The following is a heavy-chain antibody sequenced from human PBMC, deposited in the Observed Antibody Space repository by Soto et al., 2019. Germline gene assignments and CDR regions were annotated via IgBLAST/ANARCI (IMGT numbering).Heavy chain of an antibody. D-gene: IGHD6-19*01. J-gene: IGHJ6*02. CDR2: IYPGDSDT. CDR3: ARVRAVAGSHVDYDFYTMDV. CDR1: GNSFTGYW. V-gene: IGHV5-51*01. Sequence: GESLKISCKGSGNSFTGYWIGWVRQMPGKGLEWMGIIYPGDSDTRYSPPFQGQVTISADKSISTAYLHWSSLKALDTAMYYCARVRAVAGSHVDYDFYTMDVWGQGTTVTVSS.